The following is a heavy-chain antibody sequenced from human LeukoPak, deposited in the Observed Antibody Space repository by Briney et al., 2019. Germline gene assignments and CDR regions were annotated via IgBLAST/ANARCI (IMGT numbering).Heavy chain of an antibody. CDR3: ARGARKGDDYGGFFDY. V-gene: IGHV3-30*04. CDR1: GFTFRNYA. CDR2: VSYDGSYK. J-gene: IGHJ4*02. D-gene: IGHD4-23*01. Sequence: GGSLRLSCAASGFTFRNYAIHWVRQAPGKGLEWVAVVSYDGSYKDYADSVKGRFTISRDNSRNTLYLKMNSLRAQDTAVYYCARGARKGDDYGGFFDYWGQGTLVTVSS.